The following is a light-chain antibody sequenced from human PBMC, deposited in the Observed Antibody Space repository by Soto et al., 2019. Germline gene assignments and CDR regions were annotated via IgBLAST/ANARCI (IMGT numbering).Light chain of an antibody. CDR1: QGISSH. Sequence: AIRMTQSPSSFSASTGDRVTITCRASQGISSHLAWYQVKPGKAPRLLINTASNLESGVPSRLSGSGSETDFPLTISSLQYEYFELYHCQQYFSYPLTFGGGTKGEIK. V-gene: IGKV1-8*01. CDR2: TAS. J-gene: IGKJ4*01. CDR3: QQYFSYPLT.